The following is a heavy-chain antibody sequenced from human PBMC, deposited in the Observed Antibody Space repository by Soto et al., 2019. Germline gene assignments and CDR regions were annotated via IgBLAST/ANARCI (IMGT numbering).Heavy chain of an antibody. J-gene: IGHJ4*02. CDR3: ARGTTGETGNY. D-gene: IGHD4-17*01. Sequence: QVQLVQSGAEVKKPGASVKVSCKASGYTFTSYGISWVRQAPGQGLEWMGWISAYNGNTNYAQKLQGRVTMTTDTSTRTAYMELRGLRADGTGGDCCARGTTGETGNYGGQGTRVTVSS. CDR1: GYTFTSYG. V-gene: IGHV1-18*01. CDR2: ISAYNGNT.